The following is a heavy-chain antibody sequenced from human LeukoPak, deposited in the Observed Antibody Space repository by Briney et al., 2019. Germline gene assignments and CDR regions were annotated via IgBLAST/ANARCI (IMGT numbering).Heavy chain of an antibody. V-gene: IGHV1-69*06. CDR3: ARDGRGGRENWFDP. J-gene: IGHJ5*02. Sequence: GASVTVSCKASGGTFSNYAFSWVRQAPGQGLEWMGRILPIFGTTNYAQNFQGRVTITADKYTSTVYMEISSLRSEDTAVYYCARDGRGGRENWFDPWGQGTLVTVSS. D-gene: IGHD2-15*01. CDR1: GGTFSNYA. CDR2: ILPIFGTT.